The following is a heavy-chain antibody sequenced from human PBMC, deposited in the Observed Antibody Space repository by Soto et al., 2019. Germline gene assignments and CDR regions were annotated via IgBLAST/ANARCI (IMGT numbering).Heavy chain of an antibody. V-gene: IGHV1-8*01. D-gene: IGHD2-15*01. J-gene: IGHJ5*02. CDR3: ASSLGYCSGGSCYPTANWFDP. CDR2: MNPNSGNT. Sequence: QVQLVQSGAEVKKPGASVKVSCKASGYTFTSYDINWVRQATGQGLEWMGWMNPNSGNTGYAQKFQGRVTMTRNTSKSTAYMELSSLRSEDTAVYYCASSLGYCSGGSCYPTANWFDPWGQGTLVTVSS. CDR1: GYTFTSYD.